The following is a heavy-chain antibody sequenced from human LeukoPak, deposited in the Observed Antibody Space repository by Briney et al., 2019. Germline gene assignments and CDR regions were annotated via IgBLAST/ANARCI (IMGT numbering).Heavy chain of an antibody. CDR3: ARKADCSGGSCYSPAGY. D-gene: IGHD2-15*01. CDR2: INAGNGNT. Sequence: ASVKVSCKASGYTFTSYGISWVRQAPGQGLEWMGWINAGNGNTKYSQKFQGRVTITRDTSASTAYMELSSLRSEDTAVYYCARKADCSGGSCYSPAGYWGQGTLVTVSS. J-gene: IGHJ4*02. CDR1: GYTFTSYG. V-gene: IGHV1-3*01.